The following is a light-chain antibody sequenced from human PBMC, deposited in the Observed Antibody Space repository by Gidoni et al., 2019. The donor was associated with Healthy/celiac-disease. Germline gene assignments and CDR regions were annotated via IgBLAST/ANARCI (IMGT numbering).Light chain of an antibody. Sequence: SYELTQPLSVSVALGQTARITCGGNNIGSKNVHWYQQKPGQAPVLVSYRDSNRPSGIPERFSGSNSGNTATLTISRAQAGDEADYYCQVWDSSTVVVGGGTKLTVL. J-gene: IGLJ2*01. CDR3: QVWDSSTVV. CDR2: RDS. V-gene: IGLV3-9*01. CDR1: NIGSKN.